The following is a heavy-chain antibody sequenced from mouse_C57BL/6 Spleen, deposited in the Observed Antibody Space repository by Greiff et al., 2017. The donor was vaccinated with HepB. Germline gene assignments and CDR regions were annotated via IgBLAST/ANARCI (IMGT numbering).Heavy chain of an antibody. CDR1: GFNIKDDY. J-gene: IGHJ2*01. V-gene: IGHV14-4*01. CDR3: TRVYYGSFDY. Sequence: EVQLQQSGAELVRPGASVKLSCTASGFNIKDDYMHWVKQRPEQGLEWIGWIDPENGDTEYASKFQGKATITADTSSNTAYLQLSSLTSEDTAVYYCTRVYYGSFDYWGQGTTLTVSS. CDR2: IDPENGDT. D-gene: IGHD1-1*01.